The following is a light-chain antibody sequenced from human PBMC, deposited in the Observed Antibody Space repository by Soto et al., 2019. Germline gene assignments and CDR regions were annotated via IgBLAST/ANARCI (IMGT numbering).Light chain of an antibody. CDR2: GAS. V-gene: IGKV3-20*01. J-gene: IGKJ1*01. CDR3: QQYDRSPWT. Sequence: EMVVTQSPDTLSLSPGERVTLFCSASQSVSDNYLAWYQQKPGQAPRLLIYGASNRATGIPDRFTAAGSGTDFTLTISRLEPEDFAVYYCQQYDRSPWTFGQGTKVDIK. CDR1: QSVSDNY.